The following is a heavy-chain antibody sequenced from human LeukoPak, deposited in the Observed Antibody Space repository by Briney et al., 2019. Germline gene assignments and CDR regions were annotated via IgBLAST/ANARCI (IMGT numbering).Heavy chain of an antibody. Sequence: SETLSLTCAVYGGSFSGYYWSWIRQPPGKGLEWIGYIYYSGSTNYNPSLKSRVTISVDTSKNQFSLKLSSVTAADTAVYYCARSLIGYSSSWYLNWFDPWGQGTLVTVSS. CDR1: GGSFSGYY. V-gene: IGHV4-59*01. J-gene: IGHJ5*02. CDR2: IYYSGST. D-gene: IGHD6-13*01. CDR3: ARSLIGYSSSWYLNWFDP.